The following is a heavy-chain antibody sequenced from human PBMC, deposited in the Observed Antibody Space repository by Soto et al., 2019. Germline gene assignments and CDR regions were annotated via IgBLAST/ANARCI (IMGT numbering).Heavy chain of an antibody. D-gene: IGHD5-18*01. CDR3: AKDATRSYGWSYFDY. J-gene: IGHJ4*02. CDR2: ISDSGGTT. CDR1: GLTFSYYA. Sequence: GWSLRLSCSASGLTFSYYAMGCVRQAPGKGLEWVSVISDSGGTTYYADSVKGRFTISRDNSKNALFLQMSSLRAEDTAIYYCAKDATRSYGWSYFDYRGQGSILTLAS. V-gene: IGHV3-23*01.